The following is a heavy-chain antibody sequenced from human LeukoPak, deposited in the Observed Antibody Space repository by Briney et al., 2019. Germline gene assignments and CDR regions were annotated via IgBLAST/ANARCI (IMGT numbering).Heavy chain of an antibody. Sequence: PGGSLRLSCAASGFTFSSYWMHWVRQAPGKGLVWVSRIKSDGKTNYADSVKGRFNISRDNAKNTVSLQMNSLRAEDTGVYYCARAPSEIGGYYPEYFRHWGQGTLVTVSS. CDR2: IKSDGKT. V-gene: IGHV3-74*01. CDR3: ARAPSEIGGYYPEYFRH. J-gene: IGHJ1*01. CDR1: GFTFSSYW. D-gene: IGHD3-22*01.